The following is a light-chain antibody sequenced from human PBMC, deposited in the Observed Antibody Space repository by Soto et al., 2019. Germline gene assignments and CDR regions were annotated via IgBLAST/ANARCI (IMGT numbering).Light chain of an antibody. J-gene: IGLJ2*01. CDR2: EVS. V-gene: IGLV2-14*01. Sequence: QSVLTQPASVSGSPGQSITISCTGTSSDIGGYNYVSWYQQHPGKAPKLMIYEVSNRPSGVSKRFSGSKSGNTASLTISGLQAEDEADYYCSSFRSTTTLFGGGTKLTVL. CDR3: SSFRSTTTL. CDR1: SSDIGGYNY.